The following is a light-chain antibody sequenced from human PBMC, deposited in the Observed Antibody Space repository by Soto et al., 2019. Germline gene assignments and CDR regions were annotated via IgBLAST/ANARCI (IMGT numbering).Light chain of an antibody. Sequence: QSVLTQPPSVSGAPGQRVTISCTGSSSNIGAGYDVHWYQQLPGTAPKLLIYGNGNRPSGVPDRFSGSKSGTSASLAITGLQAEDEADYYCQSYDSSLSALYVFGTGTRSPS. CDR3: QSYDSSLSALYV. CDR2: GNG. V-gene: IGLV1-40*01. J-gene: IGLJ1*01. CDR1: SSNIGAGYD.